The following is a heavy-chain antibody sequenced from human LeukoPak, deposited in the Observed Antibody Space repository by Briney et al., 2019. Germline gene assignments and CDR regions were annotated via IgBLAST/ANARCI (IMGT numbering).Heavy chain of an antibody. D-gene: IGHD2-2*01. Sequence: PSQTLSLTCAVSGGSISSGGYSWSWIRQPPGKGLEWIGYIYHSGSTYYNPSLKSRVTISVDTSKNQFSLKLSSVTAADTAVYYCARLRSRPLGRVVPAARREAFDIWGQGTMVTVSS. V-gene: IGHV4-30-2*02. CDR3: ARLRSRPLGRVVPAARREAFDI. CDR2: IYHSGST. J-gene: IGHJ3*02. CDR1: GGSISSGGYS.